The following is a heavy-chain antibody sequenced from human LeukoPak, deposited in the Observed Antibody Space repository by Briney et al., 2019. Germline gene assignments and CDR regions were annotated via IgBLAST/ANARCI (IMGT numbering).Heavy chain of an antibody. Sequence: SQTLSLTCTVSGGSISSGGYYWSWIRQHPGKGLEWIGYIYYSGSIYYNPSLKSRVTMLLDKSKNQFSLKLSSVTAADTAVYYCAKEGMVRGAIFDYWGQGTLVTVSS. D-gene: IGHD3-10*01. CDR3: AKEGMVRGAIFDY. J-gene: IGHJ4*02. CDR2: IYYSGSI. CDR1: GGSISSGGYY. V-gene: IGHV4-31*03.